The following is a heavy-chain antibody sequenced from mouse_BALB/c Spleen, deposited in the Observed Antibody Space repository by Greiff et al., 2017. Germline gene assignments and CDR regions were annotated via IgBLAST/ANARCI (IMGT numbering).Heavy chain of an antibody. Sequence: DVKLVESGGGLVKPGGSLKLSCAASGFTFSDYYMYWVRQTPEKRLEWVATISDGGSYTYYPDSVKGRFTISRDNAKNNLYLQMSSLKSEDTAMYYCARGGRAYYDYDGSMDYGGQGTSVTVSS. D-gene: IGHD2-4*01. CDR3: ARGGRAYYDYDGSMDY. CDR1: GFTFSDYY. V-gene: IGHV5-4*02. CDR2: ISDGGSYT. J-gene: IGHJ4*01.